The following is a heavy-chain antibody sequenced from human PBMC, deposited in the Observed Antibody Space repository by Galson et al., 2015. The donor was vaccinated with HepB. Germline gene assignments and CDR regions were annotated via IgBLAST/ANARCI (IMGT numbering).Heavy chain of an antibody. CDR3: AKVNRANSYGYAAFDY. V-gene: IGHV3-23*01. J-gene: IGHJ4*02. CDR1: GFTFSSYA. Sequence: SLRLSCAASGFTFSSYAMSWVRQAPGKGLEWVSAISGSGGSTYYADSVKGRFTISRDNSKNTLYLQMNSLRAEDTAVYYCAKVNRANSYGYAAFDYWGQGTLVTVSS. D-gene: IGHD5-18*01. CDR2: ISGSGGST.